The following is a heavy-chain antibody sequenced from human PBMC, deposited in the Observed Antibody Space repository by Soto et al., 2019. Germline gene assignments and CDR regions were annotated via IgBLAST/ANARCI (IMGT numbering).Heavy chain of an antibody. CDR2: IIPILGIA. J-gene: IGHJ6*02. CDR3: ARQENPAYGMDV. D-gene: IGHD2-15*01. CDR1: GGTFSSYT. V-gene: IGHV1-69*02. Sequence: VASVKVSCKASGGTFSSYTISWVRQAPGQGLEWMGRIIPILGIANYAQKFQGRVTMTTDTSTSTAYMELWSLRSDDTAVYSCARQENPAYGMDVWGQGTTVTVSS.